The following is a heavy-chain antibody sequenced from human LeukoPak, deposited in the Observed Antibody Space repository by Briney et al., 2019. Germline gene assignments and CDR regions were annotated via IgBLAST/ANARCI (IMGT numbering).Heavy chain of an antibody. CDR2: VYYSGST. CDR1: GGSVSGYY. Sequence: PSETLSLTCVVSGGSVSGYYWGWIRQPPGRGLEWIGYVYYSGSTNYNPSFKSRITISVDTSRNQFSLQLSSVTAADTAVYYCARIYRYCSGGARYVLDNWGQGTLVAVSS. J-gene: IGHJ4*02. V-gene: IGHV4-59*02. CDR3: ARIYRYCSGGARYVLDN. D-gene: IGHD2-15*01.